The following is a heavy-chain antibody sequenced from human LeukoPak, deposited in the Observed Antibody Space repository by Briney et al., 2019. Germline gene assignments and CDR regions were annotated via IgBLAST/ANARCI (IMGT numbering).Heavy chain of an antibody. CDR3: AKSHPPTVTTEEGEYLQH. D-gene: IGHD4-17*01. J-gene: IGHJ1*01. V-gene: IGHV3-30*18. CDR2: ISFDGSNQ. CDR1: GFTLSNYG. Sequence: GGSLRLSCAVSGFTLSNYGMNWVRQAPGQGLEWVAVISFDGSNQYYADSVKGRFTIYRDNFKNTVYLQMNSLRAEETAVYYCAKSHPPTVTTEEGEYLQHWGQGTLVTVSS.